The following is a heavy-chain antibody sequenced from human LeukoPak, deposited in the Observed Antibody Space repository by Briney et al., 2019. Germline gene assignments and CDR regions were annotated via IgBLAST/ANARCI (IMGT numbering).Heavy chain of an antibody. D-gene: IGHD7-27*01. V-gene: IGHV3-48*03. J-gene: IGHJ4*02. Sequence: GGSLRLSCAASGFSFSSYEMNWVRQAPGKGLEWVSYISSSGSTIYYADSVKGRFTISRDNAKNPLNLQMSSLRAEDTAVYYCARDRGGTNWGIYVFDYWGQGALVTVSS. CDR2: ISSSGSTI. CDR3: ARDRGGTNWGIYVFDY. CDR1: GFSFSSYE.